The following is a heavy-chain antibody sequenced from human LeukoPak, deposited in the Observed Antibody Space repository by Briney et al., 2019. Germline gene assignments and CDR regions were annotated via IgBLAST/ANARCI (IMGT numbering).Heavy chain of an antibody. CDR2: IGTAGDT. CDR3: ARGMYEYSSGWYPYYYYGMDV. Sequence: GGSLRLSCAASGFTFSSYDMHWVRQATGKGLEWVSAIGTAGDTYYPGSVKGRFTISRENAKNSLYLQMNSLRAGDTAVYYCARGMYEYSSGWYPYYYYGMDVWGQGTTVTVSS. D-gene: IGHD6-19*01. J-gene: IGHJ6*02. CDR1: GFTFSSYD. V-gene: IGHV3-13*01.